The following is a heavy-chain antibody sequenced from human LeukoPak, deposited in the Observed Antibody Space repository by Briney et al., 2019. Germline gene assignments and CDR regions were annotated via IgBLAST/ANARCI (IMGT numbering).Heavy chain of an antibody. CDR2: ISGSGGCT. J-gene: IGHJ4*02. V-gene: IGHV3-23*01. CDR1: GFTFSSYA. D-gene: IGHD3-3*02. Sequence: PGGSLRLSCAASGFTFSSYAMSWVRQAPGKGLEWVSSISGSGGCTYYADSVKGRFTISRDNSKNTLFLQLNSLRAEDTAVYYCAVLVSVDMGYWGQGTLVTVSS. CDR3: AVLVSVDMGY.